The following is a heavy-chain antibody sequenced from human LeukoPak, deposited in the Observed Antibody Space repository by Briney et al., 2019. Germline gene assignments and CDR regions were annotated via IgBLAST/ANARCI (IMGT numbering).Heavy chain of an antibody. CDR1: GYTFTGYY. D-gene: IGHD3-22*01. CDR2: INPNSGGT. V-gene: IGHV1-2*02. J-gene: IGHJ3*02. CDR3: ARDFLHVYYYDSSGYVRGAFDI. Sequence: ASVKVSCKASGYTFTGYYLHWVRQAPGQGLEWMGWINPNSGGTKSTQKFQGRVTMTRDTSISTAYMELSRLRSDDTAVFYCARDFLHVYYYDSSGYVRGAFDIWGQGTMVTVSS.